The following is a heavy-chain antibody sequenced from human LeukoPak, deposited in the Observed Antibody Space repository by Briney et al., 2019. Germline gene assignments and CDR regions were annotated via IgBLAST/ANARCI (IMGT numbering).Heavy chain of an antibody. CDR3: AVDRRFKIFDY. CDR2: IKPDGSED. D-gene: IGHD5-24*01. CDR1: GLAFSNFW. J-gene: IGHJ4*02. V-gene: IGHV3-7*01. Sequence: GGSLRLSCATSGLAFSNFWMYWVRQAPGKGLEWVASIKPDGSEDFYADSVKGRFNISRDNAKKSLFLQMTNLKAEDTAVYYCAVDRRFKIFDYWGQGTLVTVSS.